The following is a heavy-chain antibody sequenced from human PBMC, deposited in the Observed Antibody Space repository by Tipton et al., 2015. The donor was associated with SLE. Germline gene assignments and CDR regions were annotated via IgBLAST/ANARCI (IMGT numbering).Heavy chain of an antibody. CDR2: MNPNSGNT. CDR1: GYTFTSYD. V-gene: IGHV1-8*01. Sequence: QSGAEVKKPGASVKVSCKASGYTFTSYDINWVRQATGQGLEWMGWMNPNSGNTGYAQKFQGRVTMTRNTFISTAYMELSSLRSEDTAVYYCARVDMYYYDSSGSPGSAFDIWGPGTMVTVSS. J-gene: IGHJ3*02. D-gene: IGHD3-22*01. CDR3: ARVDMYYYDSSGSPGSAFDI.